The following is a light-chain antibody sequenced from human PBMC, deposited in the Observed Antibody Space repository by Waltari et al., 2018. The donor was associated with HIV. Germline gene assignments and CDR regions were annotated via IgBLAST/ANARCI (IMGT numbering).Light chain of an antibody. CDR1: NIGCKS. CDR2: DDS. CDR3: QVWDSSSDLV. J-gene: IGLJ2*01. Sequence: SYVLTQPPSVSVAQGQQARITCGGNNIGCKSVPLFDQKPDQAPVLVVYDDSDRPSGIPERFSGSNSVNTATLTISRVEAGDEADYYCQVWDSSSDLVFGGGTKLTVL. V-gene: IGLV3-21*02.